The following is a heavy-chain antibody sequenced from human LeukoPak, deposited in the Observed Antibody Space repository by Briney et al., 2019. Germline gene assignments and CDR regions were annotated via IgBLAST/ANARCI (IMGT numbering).Heavy chain of an antibody. V-gene: IGHV4-59*01. CDR3: ARAISAWSYFYYMDV. Sequence: SETLSLTCTVSDDSITSFYWSWIRQSPGKGLEWIGYFYYSRGTTYNPSLRSRATISADTSQNQFSLKLRSVAAADTAVYYCARAISAWSYFYYMDVWGKGTTVTVSS. CDR1: DDSITSFY. J-gene: IGHJ6*03. CDR2: FYYSRGT. D-gene: IGHD6-19*01.